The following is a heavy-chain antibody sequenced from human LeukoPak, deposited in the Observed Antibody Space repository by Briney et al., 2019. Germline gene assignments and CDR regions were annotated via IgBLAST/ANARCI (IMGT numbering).Heavy chain of an antibody. D-gene: IGHD6-19*01. Sequence: SETLSLTCTVSGGSISTYYWVWIRQSPGKELEWIGYVSYSGNTNYNPSLKSRVTISVDTSKNQLYLKLSSMTAADTAVYYCARAGYCSATSCQWVPLVWGQGTTVTVSS. V-gene: IGHV4-59*01. CDR3: ARAGYCSATSCQWVPLV. CDR2: VSYSGNT. CDR1: GGSISTYY. J-gene: IGHJ6*02.